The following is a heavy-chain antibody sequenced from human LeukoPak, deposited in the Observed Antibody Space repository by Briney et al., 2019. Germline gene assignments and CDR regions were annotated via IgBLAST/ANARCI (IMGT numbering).Heavy chain of an antibody. D-gene: IGHD6-19*01. V-gene: IGHV3-30-3*02. CDR3: AKDYTAVAGNVDY. CDR2: ISYDGSNK. Sequence: PGGSLRLSCAASGFTFSSYAMHWVRQAPGKGLEWVAVISYDGSNKYYADSVKGRFTISRDNSKNTLYLQMNSLRAEDTAVYYCAKDYTAVAGNVDYWGQGTLVTVSS. J-gene: IGHJ4*02. CDR1: GFTFSSYA.